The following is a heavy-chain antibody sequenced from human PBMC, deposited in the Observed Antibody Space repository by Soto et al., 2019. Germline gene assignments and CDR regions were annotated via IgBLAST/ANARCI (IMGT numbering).Heavy chain of an antibody. V-gene: IGHV3-23*01. CDR3: ANVPIWCGGSSCYTEGFDS. J-gene: IGHJ4*02. Sequence: GWSLRLSCVSSVFVFIDYAMSWVRQAPGKGLEWVSAISAGGDTYYADSVKGRFTVSRANSKNTLYLQMNSLRAKDTAIYYCANVPIWCGGSSCYTEGFDSWGQGTLVTVS. CDR1: VFVFIDYA. CDR2: ISAGGDT. D-gene: IGHD2-21*01.